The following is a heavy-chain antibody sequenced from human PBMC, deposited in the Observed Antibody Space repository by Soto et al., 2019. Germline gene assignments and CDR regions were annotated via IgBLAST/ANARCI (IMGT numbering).Heavy chain of an antibody. CDR2: INHSGST. D-gene: IGHD3-22*01. J-gene: IGHJ4*02. V-gene: IGHV4-34*01. Sequence: SETLSLTCAVYGGSFSGYYFSWIRQPPGKGMEWIGEINHSGSTNYNPSLKSRVTISVDTSKNQFSLNLTSVTAADTAVYYCARDQGNYYDSSGYYYSVALDYWGQATLVTVSS. CDR1: GGSFSGYY. CDR3: ARDQGNYYDSSGYYYSVALDY.